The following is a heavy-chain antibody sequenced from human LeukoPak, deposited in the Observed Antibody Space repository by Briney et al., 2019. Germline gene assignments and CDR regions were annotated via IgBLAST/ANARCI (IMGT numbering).Heavy chain of an antibody. CDR1: GYSISNDNY. V-gene: IGHV4-38-2*02. CDR2: IYHTGTA. J-gene: IGHJ5*02. CDR3: AREGTHSSTWYHWFDP. D-gene: IGHD6-13*01. Sequence: SETLSLTCTVSGYSISNDNYWGWIRRTPGKGLEWIGSIYHTGTAYYNPSLKSRVTISVDTSNKQFSLTMRSVTAADTALYYCAREGTHSSTWYHWFDPWGQGTRVTVSS.